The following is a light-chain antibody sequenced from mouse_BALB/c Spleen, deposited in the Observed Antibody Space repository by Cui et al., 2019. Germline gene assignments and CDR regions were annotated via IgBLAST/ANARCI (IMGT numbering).Light chain of an antibody. V-gene: IGKV2-112*01. CDR3: QQLVEYPFT. CDR1: KSLQYMDRKTY. Sequence: DIVITQDELSNPVTSGASVSISCRSSKSLQYMDRKTYLKWFLQMPRQSPQLLIYWMPTRAAGVSDRFRGSGSGTDFTLEISRVKAEDVGVYYCQQLVEYPFTFGSGTKLEIK. J-gene: IGKJ4*01. CDR2: WMP.